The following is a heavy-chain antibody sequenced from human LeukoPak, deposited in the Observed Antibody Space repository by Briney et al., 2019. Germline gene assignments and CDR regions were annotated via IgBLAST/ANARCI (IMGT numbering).Heavy chain of an antibody. V-gene: IGHV3-64D*09. D-gene: IGHD3-22*01. CDR1: GFIFSRFG. J-gene: IGHJ4*02. CDR2: ISSNGGRT. Sequence: GGSLRLSCSASGFIFSRFGWHWVRQAPGKGLEYVSAISSNGGRTYYADSVKGRFTISRDNSKNTLYLQMSSLRAEDTAVYYCVKDRVHDSSSYYGYGYWGQGTLVTVSS. CDR3: VKDRVHDSSSYYGYGY.